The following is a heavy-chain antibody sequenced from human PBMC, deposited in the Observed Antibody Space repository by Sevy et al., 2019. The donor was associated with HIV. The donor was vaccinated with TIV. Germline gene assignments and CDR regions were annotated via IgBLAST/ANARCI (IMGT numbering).Heavy chain of an antibody. CDR1: GASISSYY. CDR3: ARARDILNDHYRPYFDY. Sequence: SETLSLTCTVSGASISSYYWSWIRQPPGKGLEWIGHMYYSGDTNYNPSLKSRVSISIDTSKSQLSLKVISMTAADTAVYYCARARDILNDHYRPYFDYWGQGVLVTVSS. CDR2: MYYSGDT. J-gene: IGHJ4*02. D-gene: IGHD3-9*01. V-gene: IGHV4-59*01.